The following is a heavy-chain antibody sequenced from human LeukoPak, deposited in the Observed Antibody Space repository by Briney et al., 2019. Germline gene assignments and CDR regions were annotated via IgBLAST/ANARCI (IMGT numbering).Heavy chain of an antibody. CDR2: INHSGST. V-gene: IGHV4-34*01. Sequence: PSETLSLTCAVYGGSFSGYYWSWIRQPPGKGLEWIGEINHSGSTNYNPSLTSRVTISVDTSKNQFSLKLSSVTAADTAVYYCARVLGYCSSTSCWFDPWGQGTLVTVSS. CDR1: GGSFSGYY. J-gene: IGHJ5*02. CDR3: ARVLGYCSSTSCWFDP. D-gene: IGHD2-2*01.